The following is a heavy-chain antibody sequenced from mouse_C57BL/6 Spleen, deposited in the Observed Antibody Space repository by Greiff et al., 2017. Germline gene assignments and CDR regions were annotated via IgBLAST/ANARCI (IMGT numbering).Heavy chain of an antibody. CDR2: INPNNGGT. V-gene: IGHV1-26*01. Sequence: VQLQQSGPELVKPGASVKISCKASGYTFTDYYMNWVKQSHGKSLEWIGDINPNNGGTSYNQKFKGKATLTVDKSSSTAYMELRSLTSEDSAVYYCARSPHYYGSKGGYFDVWGTGTTVTVSS. J-gene: IGHJ1*03. CDR3: ARSPHYYGSKGGYFDV. D-gene: IGHD1-1*01. CDR1: GYTFTDYY.